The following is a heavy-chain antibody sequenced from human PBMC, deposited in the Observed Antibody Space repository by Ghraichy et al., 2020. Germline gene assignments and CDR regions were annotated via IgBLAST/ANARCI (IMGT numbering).Heavy chain of an antibody. CDR2: INQEGTQK. D-gene: IGHD1-14*01. Sequence: GESLNISCAASGFAFNRFWMYWVRQAPGKGLEWVAKINQEGTQKYFLDSVKGRFTISRDNAKTSLYLQMNSLRAEDTAVYFCARDLPAPGIQPFDYWGKGNLVTVSS. V-gene: IGHV3-7*01. J-gene: IGHJ4*02. CDR1: GFAFNRFW. CDR3: ARDLPAPGIQPFDY.